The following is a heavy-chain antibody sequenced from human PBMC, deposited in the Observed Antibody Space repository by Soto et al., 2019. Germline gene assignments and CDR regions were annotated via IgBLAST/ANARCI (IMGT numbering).Heavy chain of an antibody. D-gene: IGHD6-6*01. CDR1: GGSISSGGYS. CDR3: AREEYSRPNWFDP. CDR2: IYHSGST. Sequence: KTSETLSLTCAVSGGSISSGGYSWSWIRQPPGKGLEWIGYIYHSGSTYYNPSLKSRVTISVDRSKNQFSLKLSSVTAADTAVYYCAREEYSRPNWFDPWGQGTLVTVSS. J-gene: IGHJ5*02. V-gene: IGHV4-30-2*01.